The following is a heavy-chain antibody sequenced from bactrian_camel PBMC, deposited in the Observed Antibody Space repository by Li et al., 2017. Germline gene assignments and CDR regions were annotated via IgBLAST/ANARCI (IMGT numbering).Heavy chain of an antibody. Sequence: HVQLVESGGGLVQPGGSLRLSCVVVGIADSSACYGWVRQAPGKARVGVAILDHGAGVPGYDDDVHGRFTISRDNVTNTVWLQLSNLEPEDTAMYYCVGASRACGSRYVLSESAYKYWGQGTQVTVS. CDR2: LDHGAGVP. J-gene: IGHJ4*01. CDR1: GIADSSAC. V-gene: IGHV3S26*01. CDR3: VGASRACGSRYVLSESAYKY. D-gene: IGHD7*01.